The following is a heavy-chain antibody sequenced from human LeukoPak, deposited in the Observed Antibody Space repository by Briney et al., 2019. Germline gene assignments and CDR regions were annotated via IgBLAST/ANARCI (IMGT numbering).Heavy chain of an antibody. CDR2: IYHSGST. Sequence: KASETLSLTCTVSGGSISGGTYYWSWIRQPAGKGLEWIGSIYHSGSTYYNPSLKSRVTISVDTSKNQFSLKLSSVTAADTAVYYCARLGVVVVAAVFDYWGQGTLVTVSS. D-gene: IGHD2-15*01. V-gene: IGHV4-39*07. J-gene: IGHJ4*02. CDR3: ARLGVVVVAAVFDY. CDR1: GGSISGGTYY.